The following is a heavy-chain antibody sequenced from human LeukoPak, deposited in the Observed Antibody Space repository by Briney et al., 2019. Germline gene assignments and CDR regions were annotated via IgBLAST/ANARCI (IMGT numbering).Heavy chain of an antibody. CDR2: INSNGRST. CDR1: GFTFSSYG. CDR3: ARDPYSGNYGKFYFYYMDV. Sequence: GGSLRLSCAASGFTFSSYGMSWVRQAPGKGLEWVSAINSNGRSTNYADSVKGGFTISKDNAKNSLYLQMDSLGPEDTAVYYCARDPYSGNYGKFYFYYMDVWGKGTTVTISS. V-gene: IGHV3-21*01. D-gene: IGHD1-26*01. J-gene: IGHJ6*03.